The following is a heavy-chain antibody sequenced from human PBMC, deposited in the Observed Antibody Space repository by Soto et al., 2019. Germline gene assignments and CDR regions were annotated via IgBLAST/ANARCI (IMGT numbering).Heavy chain of an antibody. V-gene: IGHV3-33*01. CDR1: GFTFSSYG. J-gene: IGHJ6*02. CDR3: ARDGLGDSSSSDYYYYGMDV. D-gene: IGHD6-6*01. CDR2: IWYDGSNK. Sequence: QVQLVESGGGVVQPGRSLRLSCAASGFTFSSYGMHWVRQAPGKGLEWVAVIWYDGSNKYYADSVKGRFTISRDNSKNTLYLQMNSLRAEDTAVYYCARDGLGDSSSSDYYYYGMDVWGQLTTVTVSS.